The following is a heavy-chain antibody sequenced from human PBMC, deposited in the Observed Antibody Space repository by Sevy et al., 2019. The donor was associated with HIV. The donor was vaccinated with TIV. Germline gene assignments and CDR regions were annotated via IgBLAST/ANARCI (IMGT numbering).Heavy chain of an antibody. D-gene: IGHD3-10*01. CDR1: GFTFDDFA. J-gene: IGHJ4*02. CDR3: AKDIGATGSAVVAN. V-gene: IGHV3-9*01. CDR2: LNWDSGSV. Sequence: GGSLRLSCAASGFTFDDFAMHWVRQVPGKGLEWVSGLNWDSGSVAYADSVKGRFTISPDNAKNALFLQMNSLRAEDTALYYCAKDIGATGSAVVANWGQGIQVTVSS.